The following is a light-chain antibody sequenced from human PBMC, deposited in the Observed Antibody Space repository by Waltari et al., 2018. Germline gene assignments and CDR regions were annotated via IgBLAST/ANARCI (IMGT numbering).Light chain of an antibody. CDR1: ALPKKY. CDR2: EDV. J-gene: IGLJ2*01. Sequence: SYELTQPPSVSVSPGQTARITCSGDALPKKYAYWYQHKSGQAPVQAIYEDVKRPSGIPERFSGSSSGTMVTLTISGAQVEDEADYYCYSTDSSGNVQVFGGGTKLTVL. CDR3: YSTDSSGNVQV. V-gene: IGLV3-10*01.